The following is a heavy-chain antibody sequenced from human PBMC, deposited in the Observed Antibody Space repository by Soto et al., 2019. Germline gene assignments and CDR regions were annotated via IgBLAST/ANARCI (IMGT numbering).Heavy chain of an antibody. J-gene: IGHJ3*02. CDR2: INAGNGNT. V-gene: IGHV1-3*01. D-gene: IGHD3-10*01. CDR3: ARDPGWFGEEDDAFDI. Sequence: ASVKVSCKASGYTFTSYAMHWVRQAPGQRLEWMGWINAGNGNTKYSQKLQGRVTMTTDTSTSTAYMELRSLRSDDTAVYYCARDPGWFGEEDDAFDIWGQGTMVTVSS. CDR1: GYTFTSYA.